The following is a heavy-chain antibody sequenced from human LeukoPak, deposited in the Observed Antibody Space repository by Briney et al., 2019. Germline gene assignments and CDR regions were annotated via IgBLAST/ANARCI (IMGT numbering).Heavy chain of an antibody. Sequence: GESLKISCKGSGYSFTSYWIGWVRPMPGKGLEWMGIIYPGDSDTRYSPSFQGQVTISADKSISTAYLQWSSLKASDTAMYYCARTLYGDYSYYYYYYGMDVWGQGTTVTVSS. CDR1: GYSFTSYW. D-gene: IGHD4-17*01. CDR3: ARTLYGDYSYYYYYYGMDV. J-gene: IGHJ6*02. CDR2: IYPGDSDT. V-gene: IGHV5-51*01.